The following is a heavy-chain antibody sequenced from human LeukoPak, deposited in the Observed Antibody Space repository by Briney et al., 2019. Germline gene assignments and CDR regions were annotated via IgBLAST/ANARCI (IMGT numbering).Heavy chain of an antibody. CDR1: GYTLTELS. D-gene: IGHD3-10*01. CDR2: FDPEDGET. V-gene: IGHV1-24*01. CDR3: ATEGKMVRGVYTDY. J-gene: IGHJ4*02. Sequence: GASVKVSCKVSGYTLTELSMHWVRQAPGKGLEGMGRFDPEDGETIYAQKFQGRVTMTADTSTDTVYMELSSLRSEDTAVYYCATEGKMVRGVYTDYWGQGTLVTVSS.